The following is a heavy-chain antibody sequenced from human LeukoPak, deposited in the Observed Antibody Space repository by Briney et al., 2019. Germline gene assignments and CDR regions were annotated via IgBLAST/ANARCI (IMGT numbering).Heavy chain of an antibody. D-gene: IGHD1-26*01. V-gene: IGHV4-59*01. J-gene: IGHJ4*02. CDR2: IYYSGST. Sequence: TXXVXGGSXSSYYWSWIRQPPGKGLEWIGYIYYSGSTNYNPSLKSRVTISVDTSKNQFSLKLSSVAAADTAVYYCARGGSYYDSWGQGTLVTVSS. CDR3: ARGGSYYDS. CDR1: GGSXSSYY.